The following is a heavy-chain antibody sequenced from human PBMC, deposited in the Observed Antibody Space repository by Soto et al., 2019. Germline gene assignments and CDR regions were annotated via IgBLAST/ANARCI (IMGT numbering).Heavy chain of an antibody. Sequence: EVQLVESGGGLVQPGGSLRLSCAASGFTFSSYDMHWVRQATGKGLEWVSAIGTAGDTYYPGSVKGRFTISRENAKNSWYLQMNSLRAEDTAVYYCARDLALGRGYYGMDVWGQGTTVTVSS. CDR1: GFTFSSYD. V-gene: IGHV3-13*01. J-gene: IGHJ6*02. CDR2: IGTAGDT. D-gene: IGHD3-10*01. CDR3: ARDLALGRGYYGMDV.